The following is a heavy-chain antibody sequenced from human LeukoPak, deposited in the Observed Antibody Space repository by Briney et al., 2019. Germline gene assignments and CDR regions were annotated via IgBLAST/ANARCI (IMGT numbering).Heavy chain of an antibody. CDR2: INHSGST. V-gene: IGHV4-34*01. D-gene: IGHD2-15*01. CDR1: GGSFSGYY. J-gene: IGHJ5*02. CDR3: ANRWRGFLDP. Sequence: SETLSLTCAVYGGSFSGYYWSWIRQPPGKGLEWIGEINHSGSTNYNPSLKSRVTIFVDTSKNQFSLKLRSVTAADTAVYYCANRWRGFLDPWGQGTLVTVSS.